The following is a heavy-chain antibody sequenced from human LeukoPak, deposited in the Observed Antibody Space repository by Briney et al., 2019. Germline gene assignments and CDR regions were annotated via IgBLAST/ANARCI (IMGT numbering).Heavy chain of an antibody. Sequence: PGGSLRLSCEASGLTFSSHAMNWVRQAPGKGLEWVSGISSSGSGGSIHYADSVKGRFTISRDNSKNTLYLQMNSLRAEDTAVYYCAKGGVVVVITPSDYWGQGTLVTVSS. CDR3: AKGGVVVVITPSDY. CDR1: GLTFSSHA. D-gene: IGHD3-22*01. J-gene: IGHJ4*02. CDR2: ISSSGSGGSI. V-gene: IGHV3-23*01.